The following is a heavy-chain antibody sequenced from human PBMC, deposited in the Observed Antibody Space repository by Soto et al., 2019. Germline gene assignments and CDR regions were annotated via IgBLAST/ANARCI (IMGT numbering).Heavy chain of an antibody. J-gene: IGHJ6*02. D-gene: IGHD2-15*01. CDR1: GCTFSSDA. CDR3: ANKVAAYPSYYYYGMDV. CDR2: IIPIFGTA. Sequence: SVKCYFNASGCTFSSDAISWVRQAPGQVLDCIGGIIPIFGTANYAQHFQDRVTIPADKSTSTAYMELSSLRSEDTAVYYCANKVAAYPSYYYYGMDVWGQWTPVTVSS. V-gene: IGHV1-69*06.